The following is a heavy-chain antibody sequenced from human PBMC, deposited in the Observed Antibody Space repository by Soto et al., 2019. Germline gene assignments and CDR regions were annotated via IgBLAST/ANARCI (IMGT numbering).Heavy chain of an antibody. CDR2: IWFDGNKQ. J-gene: IGHJ4*02. CDR1: GFTFTSYH. CDR3: ARGLQSLFDY. V-gene: IGHV3-33*08. Sequence: GGSLRLSCAASGFTFTSYHMNWVRQAPGKGLEWVAVIWFDGNKQHYADSVKGRFTISRDNSKNTLYVQMTSLRAEDTAVYYCARGLQSLFDYWGRGTLVTVSS.